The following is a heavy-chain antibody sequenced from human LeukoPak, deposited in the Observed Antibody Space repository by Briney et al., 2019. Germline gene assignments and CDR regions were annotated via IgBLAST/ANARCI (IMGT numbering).Heavy chain of an antibody. CDR1: GFTFSSYA. Sequence: GRSLRLSCAASGFTFSSYAMHWVRQAPGKGLEWVAVISYDGSNKYYADSVKGRFTISRDNSKNTLYLQMNSLRAEDTAVYYCAKVGMGLLLNAFDIWGQGTMVTVSS. V-gene: IGHV3-30-3*01. J-gene: IGHJ3*02. D-gene: IGHD3-3*01. CDR2: ISYDGSNK. CDR3: AKVGMGLLLNAFDI.